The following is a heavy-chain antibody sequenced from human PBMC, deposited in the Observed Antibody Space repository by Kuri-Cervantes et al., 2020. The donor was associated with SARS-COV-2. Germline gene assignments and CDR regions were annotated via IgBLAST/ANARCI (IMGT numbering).Heavy chain of an antibody. CDR1: GFTFSSYA. V-gene: IGHV3-30-3*01. Sequence: GESLKISCAASGFTFSSYAMHWVRQAPGKGLEWVAVISYDGSNKYYADSVKGRFTISRDNAKNSLYLQMNSLRAVDTAVYYCARDFSSSGGFDYWGQGTLVTVSS. CDR2: ISYDGSNK. CDR3: ARDFSSSGGFDY. J-gene: IGHJ4*02. D-gene: IGHD6-6*01.